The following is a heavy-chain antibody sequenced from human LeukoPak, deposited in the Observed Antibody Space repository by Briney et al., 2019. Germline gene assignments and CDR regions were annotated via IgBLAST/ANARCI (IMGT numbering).Heavy chain of an antibody. Sequence: GASVKVSCKASGYTFTSYYMHWVRQAPGQGLEWMGIINPSGGSTSYAQKFQSRVTMTRDTSTSTVYMELSSLRSEDTAVYYCASSYDRSGYYGYGGGGTPVPTLDYWGQGTLVTVSP. CDR1: GYTFTSYY. V-gene: IGHV1-46*01. CDR3: ASSYDRSGYYGYGGGGTPVPTLDY. J-gene: IGHJ4*02. CDR2: INPSGGST. D-gene: IGHD3-22*01.